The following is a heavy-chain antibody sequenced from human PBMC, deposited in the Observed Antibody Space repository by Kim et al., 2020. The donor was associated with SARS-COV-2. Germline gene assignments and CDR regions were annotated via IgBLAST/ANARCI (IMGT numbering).Heavy chain of an antibody. CDR1: GFSLSTSGVC. Sequence: SGPTLVNPTQTLTLTCTFSGFSLSTSGVCVTWIRQPPGKALEWLALIDWADDKYYSTSLKTRLTISKDTSKNQVVLTMTNMDPVDTATYYCARILPHCNAAAGAGYYFDYWGQGTLVTVSS. V-gene: IGHV2-70*01. CDR3: ARILPHCNAAAGAGYYFDY. CDR2: IDWADDK. J-gene: IGHJ4*02. D-gene: IGHD6-13*01.